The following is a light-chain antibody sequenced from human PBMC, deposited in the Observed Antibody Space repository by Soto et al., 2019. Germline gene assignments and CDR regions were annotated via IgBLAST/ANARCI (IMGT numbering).Light chain of an antibody. V-gene: IGKV3-20*01. CDR3: QYYSSSPPEFT. J-gene: IGKJ3*01. CDR1: QSISSNY. Sequence: EIVLTQSPGTLSLSPGERATLSCRASQSISSNYLAWYQQRPGQAPRLLIFGASYSATGIPDRFSGSVSGTDFTLTISRLEPEDFAVYYCQYYSSSPPEFTFGPGTRVDSK. CDR2: GAS.